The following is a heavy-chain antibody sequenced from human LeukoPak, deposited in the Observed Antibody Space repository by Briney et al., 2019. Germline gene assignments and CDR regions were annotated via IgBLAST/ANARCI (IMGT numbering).Heavy chain of an antibody. CDR1: GGSFRGYY. D-gene: IGHD3-10*01. V-gene: IGHV4-34*01. J-gene: IGHJ5*02. CDR2: INHSGRT. CDR3: AGHNSVGYYYGSGTKRRIWFDP. Sequence: SETPSLTPAVYGGSFRGYYWSWIRHPPRKGLEWMGEINHSGRTNYNPSPQSRVNISVDTTKNQFHRNLRSVPAADTALYYFAGHNSVGYYYGSGTKRRIWFDPWEKGTLVPVLS.